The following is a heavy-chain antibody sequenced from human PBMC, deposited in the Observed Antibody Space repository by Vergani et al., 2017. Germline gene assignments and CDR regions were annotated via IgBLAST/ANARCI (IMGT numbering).Heavy chain of an antibody. D-gene: IGHD6-13*01. J-gene: IGHJ4*02. V-gene: IGHV1-69*01. Sequence: QVQLVQSGAEVKKPGSSVKVSCKASGGTFSSYAISWVRQAPGQGLEWMGVIIPIFGTATYAQKVQGRVTITADESTSTAYMELSSLRSEDTAVYYCARAHIDPRRSSSFTYWGQGTLVSVSS. CDR2: IIPIFGTA. CDR1: GGTFSSYA. CDR3: ARAHIDPRRSSSFTY.